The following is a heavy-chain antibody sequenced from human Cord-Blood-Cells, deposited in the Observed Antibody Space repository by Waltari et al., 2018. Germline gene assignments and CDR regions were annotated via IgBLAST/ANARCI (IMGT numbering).Heavy chain of an antibody. J-gene: IGHJ4*02. CDR3: ARGSYSSSPADY. V-gene: IGHV1-2*04. CDR2: INPERGGT. D-gene: IGHD6-13*01. CDR1: GYTFTGYY. Sequence: QVQLVQSGAEVKKPGASVKVSCKASGYTFTGYYMHWVRQAPGQGLEWMGWINPERGGTNYSQKFQGWVTMTRDTSISTAYMELSRLRSDDTAVYYCARGSYSSSPADYWGQGTLVTVSS.